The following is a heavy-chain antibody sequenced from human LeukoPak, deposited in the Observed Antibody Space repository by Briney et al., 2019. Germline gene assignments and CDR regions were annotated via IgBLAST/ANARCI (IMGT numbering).Heavy chain of an antibody. D-gene: IGHD4/OR15-4a*01. CDR1: GFTVSSDS. J-gene: IGHJ4*02. CDR2: IYSGGST. CDR3: ARRAGAYSHPYDY. Sequence: GGSLRLSCTVSGFTVSSDSMSWVRQAPGKGLEWVSFIYSGGSTHYSDSVKGRFTISRDNSKNPLYLQMNSLRAEDTDLYYCARRAGAYSHPYDYWGQGTLVTVSS. V-gene: IGHV3-53*01.